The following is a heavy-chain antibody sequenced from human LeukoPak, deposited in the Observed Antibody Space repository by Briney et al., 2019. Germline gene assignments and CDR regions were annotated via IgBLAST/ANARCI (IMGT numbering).Heavy chain of an antibody. D-gene: IGHD5-24*01. CDR3: ARDRHRSGYWYFDL. CDR2: IHHTGSA. J-gene: IGHJ2*01. CDR1: GGSISNYY. V-gene: IGHV4-59*06. Sequence: SETLSLTCTVSGGSISNYYWSWIRQLPGKGLEWIGYIHHTGSAYFNPSLKSRVTVSVDTSENQFSLKLSSATAADTAIYYCARDRHRSGYWYFDLWGRGILVTVSS.